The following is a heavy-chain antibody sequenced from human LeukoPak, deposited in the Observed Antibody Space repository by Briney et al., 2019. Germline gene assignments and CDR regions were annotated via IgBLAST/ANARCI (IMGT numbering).Heavy chain of an antibody. J-gene: IGHJ3*01. CDR2: IYISGGT. CDR3: ARWSDGDFDALDV. CDR1: GGSIMNGPHY. V-gene: IGHV4-61*02. Sequence: SQTLSLTCTVSGGSIMNGPHYWHWIRQPAGKGLEWVGRIYISGGTYYNPSLQSRLTISIEKSKNQFSLDLSSVTAADTAVYYCARWSDGDFDALDVWGQGTMVTVSS. D-gene: IGHD4-17*01.